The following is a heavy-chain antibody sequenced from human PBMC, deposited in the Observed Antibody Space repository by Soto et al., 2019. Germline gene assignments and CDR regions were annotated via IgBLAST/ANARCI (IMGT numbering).Heavy chain of an antibody. V-gene: IGHV3-48*02. Sequence: EVQLVESGGGLVQPGGSLRLSCAASGFTFSSYSMNWVRQAPGKGLEWVSYISSSSSTIYYADSVKGRFTISRDNAKNSLYLQMNSVRDEDTAVYYCARGLDSITLDAFDIWGQGTMVTVSS. D-gene: IGHD3-10*01. CDR1: GFTFSSYS. CDR2: ISSSSSTI. CDR3: ARGLDSITLDAFDI. J-gene: IGHJ3*02.